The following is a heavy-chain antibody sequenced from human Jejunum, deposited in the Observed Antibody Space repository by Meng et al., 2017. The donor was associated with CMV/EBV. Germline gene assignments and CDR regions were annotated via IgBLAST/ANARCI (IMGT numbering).Heavy chain of an antibody. D-gene: IGHD3-10*01. CDR3: AKDRITMVRGINPSFDF. V-gene: IGHV3-33*06. J-gene: IGHJ4*02. CDR1: FSNYG. CDR2: IFYDGSKK. Sequence: FSNYGMHWVRQAPGKGLEWVAVIFYDGSKKYYVDSVKGRFTISRDNAKNTLYLQMTSLRVEDTAVYYCAKDRITMVRGINPSFDFWGQGNVVTVSS.